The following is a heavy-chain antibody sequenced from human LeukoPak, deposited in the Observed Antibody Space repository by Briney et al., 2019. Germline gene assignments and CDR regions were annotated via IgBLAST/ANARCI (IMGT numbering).Heavy chain of an antibody. CDR1: GYTFTSYG. Sequence: ASVNVSCKASGYTFTSYGISWVRQAPGQGLEWMGWISTYNGNTDYAQKLQGRVTMTTDTSTSTAYMELRSLRSDDTAVYYCARSGDSSGCFHYWGQGTLVTVSS. D-gene: IGHD6-19*01. V-gene: IGHV1-18*01. J-gene: IGHJ4*02. CDR3: ARSGDSSGCFHY. CDR2: ISTYNGNT.